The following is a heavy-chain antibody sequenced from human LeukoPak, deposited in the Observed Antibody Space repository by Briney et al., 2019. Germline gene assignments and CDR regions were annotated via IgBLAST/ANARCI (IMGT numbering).Heavy chain of an antibody. D-gene: IGHD2-21*02. Sequence: GGSLRLSCAASGFIFDDYAMHWVRQVPGKGLEWVSLITWDGSSTYYSDSVKGRFTISRDDSKNSLYLPMNGLTSEDSALYYCAKGSVTAVYYKFYMDVWGKGTTVTVSS. CDR3: AKGSVTAVYYKFYMDV. J-gene: IGHJ6*03. V-gene: IGHV3-43D*03. CDR1: GFIFDDYA. CDR2: ITWDGSST.